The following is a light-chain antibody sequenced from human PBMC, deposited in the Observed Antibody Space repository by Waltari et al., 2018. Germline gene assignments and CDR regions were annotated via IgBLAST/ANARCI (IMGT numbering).Light chain of an antibody. CDR1: QSVKSNE. CDR3: QQYGTPLT. CDR2: DTS. J-gene: IGKJ4*01. Sequence: ELVFTQSPGTLSLSPGDRATLSCRASQSVKSNELAWYQQKPGQAPRLLIYDTSTRATGIPDRFSGSGSGTDFILTISRLEAEDFVLYYCQQYGTPLTFGGGTKVEIK. V-gene: IGKV3-20*01.